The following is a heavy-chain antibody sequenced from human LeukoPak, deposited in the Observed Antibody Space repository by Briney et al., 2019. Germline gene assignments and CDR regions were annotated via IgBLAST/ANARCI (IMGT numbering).Heavy chain of an antibody. D-gene: IGHD1-26*01. Sequence: SETLSLTCTVSGGSISSSSYYWGWIRQPPGKGLEWIGSIYYSGSTYYNPSLKSRVTISVDTSKNQFSLKLSSVTAADTAVYYCARVTVWEHDYWGQGTLVTVSS. CDR1: GGSISSSSYY. J-gene: IGHJ4*02. CDR2: IYYSGST. V-gene: IGHV4-39*07. CDR3: ARVTVWEHDY.